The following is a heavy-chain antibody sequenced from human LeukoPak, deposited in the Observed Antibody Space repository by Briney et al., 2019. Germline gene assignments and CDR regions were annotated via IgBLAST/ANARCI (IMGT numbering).Heavy chain of an antibody. CDR2: IYYSGST. CDR3: ARHQNIGGIIPDIVVVPAAQPLDY. CDR1: GGSISSSSYY. Sequence: PSETLSLTCTVSGGSISSSSYYWGWIRQPPGKGLEWIGSIYYSGSTYYNPSLKSRVTISVDTSKNQFSLKLSSVTAADTAVYYCARHQNIGGIIPDIVVVPAAQPLDYWGQGTLVTVSS. D-gene: IGHD2-2*01. V-gene: IGHV4-39*01. J-gene: IGHJ4*02.